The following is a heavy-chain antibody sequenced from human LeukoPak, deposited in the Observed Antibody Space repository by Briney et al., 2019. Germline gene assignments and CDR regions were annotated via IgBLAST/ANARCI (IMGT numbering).Heavy chain of an antibody. CDR2: ISSSSSYI. J-gene: IGHJ3*02. Sequence: GGSLRLSCAASGFTFSRHSINWVRQAPGKGLEWVSSISSSSSYIYYADSVKGRFTISRDNAKNSPYLQMNSLRAEDTAVYYCARDSGNYLDAFDIWGQGTLVTVSS. CDR1: GFTFSRHS. D-gene: IGHD1-7*01. V-gene: IGHV3-21*01. CDR3: ARDSGNYLDAFDI.